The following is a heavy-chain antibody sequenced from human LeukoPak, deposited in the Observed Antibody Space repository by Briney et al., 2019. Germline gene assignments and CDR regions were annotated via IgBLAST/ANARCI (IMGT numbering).Heavy chain of an antibody. CDR3: ARGVTMVRGVINYFDY. J-gene: IGHJ4*02. D-gene: IGHD3-10*01. CDR2: IYSGGST. V-gene: IGHV3-66*02. Sequence: GGSLRLSCAASGFSVSSNYMSWVRQAPGKGLEWVSVIYSGGSTYYADSVKGGFTISRDNSKNTLYLQMNSLRAEDTAVYYCARGVTMVRGVINYFDYWGQGTLVTVSS. CDR1: GFSVSSNY.